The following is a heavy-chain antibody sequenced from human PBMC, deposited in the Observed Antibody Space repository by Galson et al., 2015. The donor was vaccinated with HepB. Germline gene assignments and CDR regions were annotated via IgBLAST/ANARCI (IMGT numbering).Heavy chain of an antibody. J-gene: IGHJ3*02. D-gene: IGHD3-16*01. CDR1: GFTVSSNH. V-gene: IGHV3-53*01. CDR2: IYSGGST. CDR3: ARWGPPYDAFDI. Sequence: SLRLSCAASGFTVSSNHMSWVRQAPGKGLEWVSVIYSGGSTYYADSVKGRFTISRDNSKNTLYLQMNSLRAEDTAVYYCARWGPPYDAFDIWGQGTMVTVSS.